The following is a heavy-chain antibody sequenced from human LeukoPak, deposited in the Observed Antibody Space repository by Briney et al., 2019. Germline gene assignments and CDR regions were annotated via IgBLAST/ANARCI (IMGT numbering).Heavy chain of an antibody. CDR1: GFTFSSYS. CDR3: ARNLRCTNGVCYKHLVGPFDY. CDR2: ISSSSSTI. J-gene: IGHJ4*02. V-gene: IGHV3-48*01. D-gene: IGHD2-8*01. Sequence: GGSLRLSCAASGFTFSSYSMNWVRQAPAKGLEWVSYISSSSSTIYYADSVKGRFTISRDNAKNSLYLQMNSLRAEDTAVYYCARNLRCTNGVCYKHLVGPFDYWGQGTLVTVSS.